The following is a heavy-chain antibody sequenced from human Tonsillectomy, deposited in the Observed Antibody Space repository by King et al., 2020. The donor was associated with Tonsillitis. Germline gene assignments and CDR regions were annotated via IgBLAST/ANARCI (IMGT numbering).Heavy chain of an antibody. Sequence: VQLVEXXGDLVQPGGSLRLSCLASGFTFSSHWMSWVRQAPGKGLEWVADINQAGSEKYYVDSVKGRFTVSRDNAKNALYLQMSSLRADATAVYYCAGDPEXGAIXIWGQXTMVTVSS. V-gene: IGHV3-7*03. CDR3: AGDPEXGAIXI. J-gene: IGHJ3*02. D-gene: IGHD3-10*01. CDR1: GFTFSSHW. CDR2: INQAGSEK.